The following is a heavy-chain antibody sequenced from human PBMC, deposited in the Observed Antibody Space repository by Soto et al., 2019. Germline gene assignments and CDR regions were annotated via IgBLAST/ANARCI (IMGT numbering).Heavy chain of an antibody. V-gene: IGHV3-33*01. Sequence: QVQLVESGGGVVQPGRSLRLSCAASGFTFSTYGMNWVRQAPGKGLEWVALVWYDGRNKDYADSVKGRFTISRDNSENTLYLQMNSLRDEDTAVYYCVRAAGYSGNDYVYYYGMDVWGQGTTVTVSS. D-gene: IGHD5-12*01. CDR1: GFTFSTYG. CDR3: VRAAGYSGNDYVYYYGMDV. CDR2: VWYDGRNK. J-gene: IGHJ6*02.